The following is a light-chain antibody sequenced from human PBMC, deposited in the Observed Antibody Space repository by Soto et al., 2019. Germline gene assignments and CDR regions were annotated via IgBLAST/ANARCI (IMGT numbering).Light chain of an antibody. Sequence: EILLTLYQGTLSGSPGERATLSCGAGQGVTTTFAWYQQKSGQSPRLLIYDVSIMATGVPARFSGTGSETDFTLTISSLEAEDFAVYNCQQRSNWPTITLSRGTRLEIK. CDR3: QQRSNWPTIT. J-gene: IGKJ5*01. CDR2: DVS. V-gene: IGKV3-11*01. CDR1: QGVTTT.